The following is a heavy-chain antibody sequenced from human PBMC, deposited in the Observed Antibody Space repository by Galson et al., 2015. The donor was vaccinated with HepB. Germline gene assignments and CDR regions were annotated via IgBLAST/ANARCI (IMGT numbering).Heavy chain of an antibody. V-gene: IGHV1-2*02. J-gene: IGHJ4*02. CDR1: GSTFTGYY. CDR2: INPNSGGT. Sequence: SVKVSCKASGSTFTGYYMHWVRQAPGQGLEWMGWINPNSGGTNYAQKFQGRVTMTRDTSISTAYMELSRLRSDDTAVYYCARDPVDSGDPGSYWGQGTLVTVSS. CDR3: ARDPVDSGDPGSY. D-gene: IGHD7-27*01.